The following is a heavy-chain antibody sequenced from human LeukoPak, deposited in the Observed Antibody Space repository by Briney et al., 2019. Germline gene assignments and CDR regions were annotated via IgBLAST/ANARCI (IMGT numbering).Heavy chain of an antibody. CDR2: IDHSGST. Sequence: SETLSLTCALYGGPFSGYYWTWIRQPPGKGLEWIGGIDHSGSTNYNPSLKSRVTISGDTSKNHFSLRLSSLTAADSAVYYCARGQTKDYFDTSGYYWSQGTLVTVSS. J-gene: IGHJ4*02. V-gene: IGHV4-34*01. CDR3: ARGQTKDYFDTSGYY. D-gene: IGHD3-22*01. CDR1: GGPFSGYY.